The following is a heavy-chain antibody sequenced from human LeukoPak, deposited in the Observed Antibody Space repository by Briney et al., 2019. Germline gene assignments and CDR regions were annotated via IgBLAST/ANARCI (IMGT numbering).Heavy chain of an antibody. CDR3: ARDRGWNYGNYYYYMAV. CDR1: GDSISTYF. J-gene: IGHJ6*03. CDR2: IYSDGST. V-gene: IGHV4-4*07. D-gene: IGHD1-7*01. Sequence: PSETLSLTCIVSGDSISTYFWSWIRQPAGKGLEWIGRIYSDGSTNYNPSLRSRVSMSMDTSNNQFSLSLNSLTAADTAIYYCARDRGWNYGNYYYYMAVWGKGTTVTVSS.